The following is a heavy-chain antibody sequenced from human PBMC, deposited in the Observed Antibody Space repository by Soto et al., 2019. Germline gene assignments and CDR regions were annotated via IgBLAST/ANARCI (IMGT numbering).Heavy chain of an antibody. CDR2: TYYRSKWYY. CDR1: GDNVSSTTAG. CDR3: ARGEQYXXXIFDX. V-gene: IGHV6-1*01. J-gene: IGHJ4*01. Sequence: SDLTGDNVSSTTAGWRCVWTSRSRGLEWLGRTYYRSKWYYEYAVSVRGRITINPDTSKNQYSLQLNSVTPEDTAVYFCARGEQYXXXIFDXXXQGTPXSAS. D-gene: IGHD5-12*01.